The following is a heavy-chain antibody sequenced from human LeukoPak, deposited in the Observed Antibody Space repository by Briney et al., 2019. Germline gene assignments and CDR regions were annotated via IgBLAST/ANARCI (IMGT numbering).Heavy chain of an antibody. V-gene: IGHV4-38-2*01. CDR1: GYSISNGRY. J-gene: IGHJ4*02. D-gene: IGHD2-21*01. CDR2: VFHDGST. CDR3: ARSLSVAGIDY. Sequence: SETLSLTCGVSGYSISNGRYWAWIRQPPGKGLEWLGSVFHDGSTYYSSSLKGRVTISADTSKNQFSLKLRSVTATDTAIYYCARSLSVAGIDYWGQGTRVTVSS.